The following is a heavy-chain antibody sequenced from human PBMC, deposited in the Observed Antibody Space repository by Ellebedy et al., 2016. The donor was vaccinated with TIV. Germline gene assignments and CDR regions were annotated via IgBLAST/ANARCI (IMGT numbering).Heavy chain of an antibody. D-gene: IGHD1-26*01. CDR3: VRDLHWSYFD. Sequence: GESLKISCVVSGFTFSSYAMTWVRQAPGKGLEWVSTISDSATTYYADSVKGRFTISRDNSKNTLYLQMNSLRVEDTAVYYCVRDLHWSYFDWGQGTLVTVSS. CDR2: ISDSATT. CDR1: GFTFSSYA. V-gene: IGHV3-23*01. J-gene: IGHJ4*02.